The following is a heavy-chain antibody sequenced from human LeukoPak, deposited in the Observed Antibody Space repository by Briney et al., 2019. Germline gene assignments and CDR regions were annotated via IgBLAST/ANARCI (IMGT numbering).Heavy chain of an antibody. CDR2: INHSGST. Sequence: SETLSLTCAVSGGSISSSNWWSWVRQPPGKGLEWIGEINHSGSTNYNPSLKSRVTISVDTSKNQFSLKLSSVTAADTAVYYCARGNTIFGVVIMSRYYYYGMDVWGQGTTVTVSS. V-gene: IGHV4-4*02. CDR3: ARGNTIFGVVIMSRYYYYGMDV. J-gene: IGHJ6*02. D-gene: IGHD3-3*01. CDR1: GGSISSSNW.